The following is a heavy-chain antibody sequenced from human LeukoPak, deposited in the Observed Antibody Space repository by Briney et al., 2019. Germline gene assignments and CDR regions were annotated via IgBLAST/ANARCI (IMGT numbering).Heavy chain of an antibody. CDR3: ARDGWHDAFDI. V-gene: IGHV3-66*01. J-gene: IGHJ3*02. Sequence: GGSLRLSCAASGFTVSSNYMSWVRQAPGKGLEWVSVIYSGGSTYYADSVKGRFTISRDNSKNTLYLQMNSLRAEDTAVYYCARDGWHDAFDIWGQGTMVTVSS. CDR1: GFTVSSNY. CDR2: IYSGGST. D-gene: IGHD2-15*01.